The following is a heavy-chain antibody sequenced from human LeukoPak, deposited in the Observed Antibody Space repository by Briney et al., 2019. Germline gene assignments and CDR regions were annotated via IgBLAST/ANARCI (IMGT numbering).Heavy chain of an antibody. D-gene: IGHD3-10*01. CDR3: AKGLGPLVRGVVPRTYYMNV. CDR2: ISYDGSSE. Sequence: GGSLRLSCVGSGFTFSSYGIHWVRQLPGKGPEWVAIISYDGSSEFYADSVKGQFKISRDNSKNTVNLQMNSLGVEDTAVYYCAKGLGPLVRGVVPRTYYMNVWGRGTTVTVSS. V-gene: IGHV3-30*18. CDR1: GFTFSSYG. J-gene: IGHJ6*03.